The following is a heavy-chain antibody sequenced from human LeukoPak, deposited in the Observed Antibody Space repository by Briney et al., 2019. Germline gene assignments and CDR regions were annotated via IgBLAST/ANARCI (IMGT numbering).Heavy chain of an antibody. D-gene: IGHD3-22*01. V-gene: IGHV3-21*01. Sequence: GGSLRLSCAASGFTFSSYSMNWVRQAPGKGLEWVSSISSSSSYIYYADSVKGRFTISRDNAKNSLYLQMNSLRAEDTAVYYCASGPPLSGYLNDYWGQGTLVTVSS. J-gene: IGHJ4*02. CDR3: ASGPPLSGYLNDY. CDR2: ISSSSSYI. CDR1: GFTFSSYS.